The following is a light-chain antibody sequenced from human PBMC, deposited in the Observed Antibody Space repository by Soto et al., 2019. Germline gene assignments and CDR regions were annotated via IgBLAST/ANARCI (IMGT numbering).Light chain of an antibody. CDR2: GNS. J-gene: IGLJ1*01. Sequence: QLVLTQPPSVSGAPGQRVTISCTGSSSNIGAGYDVHWYQQLPGTAPKLLIYGNSNRPSGVPDRFSGSKSGTSASLAITGVRAEDEADYYCQSYDSSLSGYVFGTGTQLTVL. CDR1: SSNIGAGYD. CDR3: QSYDSSLSGYV. V-gene: IGLV1-40*01.